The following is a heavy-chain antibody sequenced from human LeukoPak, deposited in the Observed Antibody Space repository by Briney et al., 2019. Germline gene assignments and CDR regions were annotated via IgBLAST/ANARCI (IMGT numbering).Heavy chain of an antibody. CDR3: ARLLLILGRGAFDI. CDR1: GFTFSSYG. V-gene: IGHV3-30*03. J-gene: IGHJ3*02. CDR2: ISYDGSNK. D-gene: IGHD2-15*01. Sequence: GGSLRLSCAASGFTFSSYGMHWVRQAPGKGLEWVAVISYDGSNKYYADSVKGRFTISRDNSKNTLYLQMNSLRAEDTAVYYCARLLLILGRGAFDIWGQGTMVTVSS.